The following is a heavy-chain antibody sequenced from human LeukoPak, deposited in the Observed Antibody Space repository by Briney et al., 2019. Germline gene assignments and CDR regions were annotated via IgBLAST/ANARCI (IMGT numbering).Heavy chain of an antibody. CDR2: IRYDGSNK. D-gene: IGHD3-10*01. Sequence: GGSLRLSCAASGLTFSSYAMMWLRQAPGKGLEWVAFIRYDGSNKYYADSVKGRFTISRDNSKNTLYLQMNSLRAEDTAVYYCAALWSYFDYWGQGTLVTVSS. CDR3: AALWSYFDY. J-gene: IGHJ4*02. V-gene: IGHV3-30*02. CDR1: GLTFSSYA.